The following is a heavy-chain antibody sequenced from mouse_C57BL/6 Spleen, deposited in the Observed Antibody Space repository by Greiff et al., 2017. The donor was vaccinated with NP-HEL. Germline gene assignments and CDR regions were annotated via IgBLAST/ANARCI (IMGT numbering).Heavy chain of an antibody. J-gene: IGHJ2*01. CDR2: ISDGGSYT. CDR3: ARDWTMVTTGEYYFDY. Sequence: DVHLVESGGGLVKPGGSLKLSCAASGFTFSSYAMSWVRQTPEKRLEWVATISDGGSYTYYPDNVKGRFTISRDNAKNNLYLQMSHLKSEDTAMYYCARDWTMVTTGEYYFDYWGQGTTLTVSS. D-gene: IGHD2-2*01. V-gene: IGHV5-4*01. CDR1: GFTFSSYA.